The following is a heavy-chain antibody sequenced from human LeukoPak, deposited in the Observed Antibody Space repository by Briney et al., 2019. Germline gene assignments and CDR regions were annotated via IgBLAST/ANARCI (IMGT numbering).Heavy chain of an antibody. Sequence: GGSLRLSCAASGFIFSKYAMEWVRQAPGKGLEWVSSIDGPSDSIYYADSVKGRFTISRDDTKNSVYLQMNSLRAEDTGIYYCARLVCTTIPCYGKFYFDYWGQGTLVPVAS. CDR1: GFIFSKYA. J-gene: IGHJ4*02. CDR2: IDGPSDSI. V-gene: IGHV3-21*06. D-gene: IGHD1-1*01. CDR3: ARLVCTTIPCYGKFYFDY.